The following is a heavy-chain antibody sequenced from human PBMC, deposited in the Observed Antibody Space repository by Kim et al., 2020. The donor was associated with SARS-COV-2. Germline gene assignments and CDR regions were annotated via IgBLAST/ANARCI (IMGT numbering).Heavy chain of an antibody. V-gene: IGHV4-34*01. J-gene: IGHJ5*02. D-gene: IGHD3-10*01. Sequence: NYNPSLKSRVTISVDTSKNQFSLKLSSVTAADTAVYYCARGFVGYNWFDPWGQGTLVTVSS. CDR3: ARGFVGYNWFDP.